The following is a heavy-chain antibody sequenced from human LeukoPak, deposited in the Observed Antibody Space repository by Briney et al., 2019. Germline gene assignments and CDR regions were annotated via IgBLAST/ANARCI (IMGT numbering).Heavy chain of an antibody. V-gene: IGHV3-48*04. D-gene: IGHD3-3*01. Sequence: GGSLRLSCAASGFTFSSYSMNWVRQAPGKGLEWVSYISSSSSTIYYADSVKGRFTISRDNAKNTLYLQMNSLRAEDTAVYYCARGQLSSYYDFWSGYYLLDYWGQGTLVTVSS. CDR2: ISSSSSTI. CDR1: GFTFSSYS. J-gene: IGHJ4*02. CDR3: ARGQLSSYYDFWSGYYLLDY.